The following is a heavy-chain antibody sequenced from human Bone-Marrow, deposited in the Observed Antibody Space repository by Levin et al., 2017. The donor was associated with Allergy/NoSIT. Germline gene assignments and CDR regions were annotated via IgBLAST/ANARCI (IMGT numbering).Heavy chain of an antibody. J-gene: IGHJ5*02. CDR2: TEYSGDT. Sequence: PSETLSLTCTVSGDSVSNPDYYWAWIRQSPGTGLEWIGSTEYSGDTYYNPSLKSRATMSVDTSKNQVSLILSSVTTADTAVYYCARGPPYSRESRLSWFDPWGQGTLVTVSS. CDR3: ARGPPYSRESRLSWFDP. D-gene: IGHD3-10*01. V-gene: IGHV4-39*07. CDR1: GDSVSNPDYY.